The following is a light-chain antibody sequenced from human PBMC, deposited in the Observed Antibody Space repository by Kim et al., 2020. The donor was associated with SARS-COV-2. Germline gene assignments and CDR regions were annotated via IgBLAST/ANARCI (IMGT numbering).Light chain of an antibody. CDR3: QQKT. CDR2: AAS. Sequence: DIQLTQSPSLLSASVGDRVTITCRASQGISSYLAWYQQKPGKAPKLLIYAASTLQSGVPSRFSGSGSGTEFTLTISSLQPEDFATYYCQQKTFGQGTKVDIK. CDR1: QGISSY. J-gene: IGKJ1*01. V-gene: IGKV1-9*01.